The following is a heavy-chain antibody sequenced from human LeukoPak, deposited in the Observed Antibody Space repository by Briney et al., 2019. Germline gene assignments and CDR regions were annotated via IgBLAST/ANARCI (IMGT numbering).Heavy chain of an antibody. J-gene: IGHJ4*02. CDR2: ISSSGSTI. Sequence: PGGSLRLSCAASGFSFSDYYMSWIRQAPGKGLEWVSYISSSGSTIYYADSVKGRFTISRDNSKNTLYLQMNSLRAEDTAVYYCAKDMATVTSLFDYWGQGTLVTVSS. D-gene: IGHD4-17*01. CDR1: GFSFSDYY. CDR3: AKDMATVTSLFDY. V-gene: IGHV3-11*01.